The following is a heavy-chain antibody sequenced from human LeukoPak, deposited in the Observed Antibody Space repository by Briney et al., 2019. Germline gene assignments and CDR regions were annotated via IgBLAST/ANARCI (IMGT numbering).Heavy chain of an antibody. V-gene: IGHV3-7*01. J-gene: IGHJ4*02. CDR3: TRQRSLDFFDN. CDR2: IKQLGSEK. D-gene: IGHD3-16*01. CDR1: GFTFRTYW. Sequence: GGSLRLSCAASGFTFRTYWMSWVRQAPGKGLEWVANIKQLGSEKYYVDSVQGRFTISRDDAKNSLYLQMNSLRPEDTAVYYCTRQRSLDFFDNWGQGTLVIVSS.